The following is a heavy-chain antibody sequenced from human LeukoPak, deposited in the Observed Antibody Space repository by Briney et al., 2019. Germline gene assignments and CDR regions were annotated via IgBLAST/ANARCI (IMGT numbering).Heavy chain of an antibody. V-gene: IGHV4-34*01. D-gene: IGHD6-6*01. CDR3: ARSAITYSSSKNWFDP. Sequence: KASETLSLTCAVYGGSFSGYYWSWIRQPPGKGLEWIGEINHSGSTNYNPSLKSRVTISVDTSKNQFSLKLSSVTAADTAVYYCARSAITYSSSKNWFDPWGQGTLVTVSS. J-gene: IGHJ5*02. CDR1: GGSFSGYY. CDR2: INHSGST.